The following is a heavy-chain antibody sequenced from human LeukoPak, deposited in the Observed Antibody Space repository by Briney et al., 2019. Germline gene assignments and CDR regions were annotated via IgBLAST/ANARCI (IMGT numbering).Heavy chain of an antibody. J-gene: IGHJ3*02. CDR1: GGSMSDYY. D-gene: IGHD3-22*01. CDR2: IYYTGTT. Sequence: SETLSLTCTVSGGSMSDYYWSWIRQPPGEGLEWIGYIYYTGTTNYNPSLKGRVIISIDTSKNQFSLQLSSVTAADTALYYCARDYTMTHASDIWGQGTLVTVSS. V-gene: IGHV4-59*01. CDR3: ARDYTMTHASDI.